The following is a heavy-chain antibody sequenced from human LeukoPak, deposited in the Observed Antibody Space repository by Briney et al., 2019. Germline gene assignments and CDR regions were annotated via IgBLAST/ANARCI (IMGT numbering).Heavy chain of an antibody. Sequence: SETLSLTCTVSGGSISSYYRSWIRQPPGKGLEWIGFIYYSGSTNYNPSLKSRVTISVDTSKNQFSLKLSSVTAADTAVYYCASSPPARTGFGWFDPWGQGTLVTVSS. CDR3: ASSPPARTGFGWFDP. V-gene: IGHV4-59*08. CDR1: GGSISSYY. CDR2: IYYSGST. D-gene: IGHD3-10*01. J-gene: IGHJ5*02.